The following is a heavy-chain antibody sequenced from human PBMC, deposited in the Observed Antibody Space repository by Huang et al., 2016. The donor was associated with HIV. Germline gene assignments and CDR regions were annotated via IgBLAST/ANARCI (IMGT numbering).Heavy chain of an antibody. CDR1: GFTLSAYS. CDR2: INNNGSKI. Sequence: EVQLVESGGGLVQPGGSLTISCAASGFTLSAYSMNWVRQTPGKGLEWVSYINNNGSKIVDAESGKGRFTISRDKAKNSLYLQMNSLRDDDTAVFYCATSYGYFPHWGQGTLVTVSS. D-gene: IGHD5-18*01. V-gene: IGHV3-48*02. J-gene: IGHJ1*01. CDR3: ATSYGYFPH.